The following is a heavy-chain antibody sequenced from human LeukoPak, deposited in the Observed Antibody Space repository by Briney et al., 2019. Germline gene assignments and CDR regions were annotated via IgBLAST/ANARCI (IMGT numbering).Heavy chain of an antibody. V-gene: IGHV3-9*01. D-gene: IGHD6-13*01. Sequence: GGSLRLSCAASGFTFDDYAMHWVRQAPGKGLEWVSGISWSSGSIGYADSVKGRFTISRDNAKNSLYLQMNSLRAEDTALYYCAKGYSSSWLYYFDYWGQGTLVTVSS. CDR1: GFTFDDYA. CDR2: ISWSSGSI. J-gene: IGHJ4*02. CDR3: AKGYSSSWLYYFDY.